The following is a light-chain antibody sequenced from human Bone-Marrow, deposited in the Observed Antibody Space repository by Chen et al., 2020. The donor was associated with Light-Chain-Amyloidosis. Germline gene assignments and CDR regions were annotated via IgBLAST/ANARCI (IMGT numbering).Light chain of an antibody. V-gene: IGLV2-14*01. J-gene: IGLJ1*01. CDR2: EVT. CDR3: SSYTITNTLV. CDR1: SSDVGGDNH. Sequence: QSFLTQPASATGSHRPSITISCTGTSSDVGGDNHVSWYQQHPDKAPKLMIYEVTKRPSWVPDRFSGSKSDNTASLTISGLQTEDEADYFCSSYTITNTLVFGSGTRVTVL.